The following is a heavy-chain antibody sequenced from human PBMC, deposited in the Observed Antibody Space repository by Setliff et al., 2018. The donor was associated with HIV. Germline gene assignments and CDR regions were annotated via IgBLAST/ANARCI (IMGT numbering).Heavy chain of an antibody. CDR3: ARGRYYDYSGSWARKVAIDF. CDR1: GGSISSSTYY. V-gene: IGHV3-53*01. D-gene: IGHD3-3*01. J-gene: IGHJ3*01. Sequence: ETLSLTCSVSGGSISSSTYYWGWIRQPPGKGLEWVSLMQSGGIIYYADSEKGRFTISRDNAKNSLYLQMKSLRAEDTAVYYCARGRYYDYSGSWARKVAIDFWGRGTMVTVSS. CDR2: MQSGGII.